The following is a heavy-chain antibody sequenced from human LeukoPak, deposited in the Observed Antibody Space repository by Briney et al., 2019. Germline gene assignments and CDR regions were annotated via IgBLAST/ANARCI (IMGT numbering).Heavy chain of an antibody. V-gene: IGHV3-23*01. Sequence: TGGSLRLSCAASGFTFSSYGMSWVRQAPGKGLEWVSAISGSGGSTYYADSVKGRFTISRDNSKNTLYLQMNSLRAEDTAVYYCAKESRISGSPATYWGQGTLVTVSS. D-gene: IGHD1-26*01. CDR3: AKESRISGSPATY. CDR2: ISGSGGST. J-gene: IGHJ4*02. CDR1: GFTFSSYG.